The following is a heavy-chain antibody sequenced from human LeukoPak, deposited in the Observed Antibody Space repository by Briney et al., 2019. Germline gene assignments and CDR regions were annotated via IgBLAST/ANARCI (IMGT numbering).Heavy chain of an antibody. CDR1: GDSMNNFY. Sequence: SETLSLTCTVSGDSMNNFYWPWIRQPPGKGLEWIGHIFYTGSTSYSPSLESRVAISLDTSKKQFSLKLTSVTAADTAVYYCARHRRLDPWGQGTLVTVSS. J-gene: IGHJ5*02. CDR3: ARHRRLDP. D-gene: IGHD6-25*01. CDR2: IFYTGST. V-gene: IGHV4-59*08.